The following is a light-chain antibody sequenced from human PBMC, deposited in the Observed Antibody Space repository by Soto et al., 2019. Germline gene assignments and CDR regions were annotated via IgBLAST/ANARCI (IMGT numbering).Light chain of an antibody. J-gene: IGKJ4*01. CDR2: GAS. CDR1: QGISSN. CDR3: QQYDDWPPA. Sequence: EIVMQQSHATLSVSPGARATLSCRASQGISSNLAWYQQRPGQAPRLLIYGASTRATGISARFRGSGSGTEFTLTIDSLQSEEFAVYYCQQYDDWPPAFGGGTKVDIK. V-gene: IGKV3-15*01.